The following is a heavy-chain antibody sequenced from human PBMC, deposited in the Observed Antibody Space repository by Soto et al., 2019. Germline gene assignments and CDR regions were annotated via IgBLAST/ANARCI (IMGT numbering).Heavy chain of an antibody. CDR3: ERGYSGYDDFDY. CDR2: ISAYNGNT. Sequence: QVQLVQSGAEVKKPGASVKVSCKASGYTFTSYGISWVRQAPGQGLEWMGWISAYNGNTNYAQKLQGRVTMTTDTSSITAYMELRSLSSDDTAVYYCERGYSGYDDFDYWGPGTLVTVSS. CDR1: GYTFTSYG. J-gene: IGHJ4*02. V-gene: IGHV1-18*01. D-gene: IGHD5-12*01.